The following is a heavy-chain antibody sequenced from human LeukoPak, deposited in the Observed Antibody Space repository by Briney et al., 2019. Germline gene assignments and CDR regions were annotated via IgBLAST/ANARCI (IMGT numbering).Heavy chain of an antibody. CDR2: IIPIFGTA. V-gene: IGHV1-69*05. Sequence: SVKVSCKASGGTFSSYAISWVLQAPGQGLEWMGRIIPIFGTANYAQKFQGRVTITTDESTSTAYMELSSLRSEDTAVYYCAREMEQWLVQGEFDYWGQGTLVTVSS. CDR3: AREMEQWLVQGEFDY. J-gene: IGHJ4*02. CDR1: GGTFSSYA. D-gene: IGHD6-19*01.